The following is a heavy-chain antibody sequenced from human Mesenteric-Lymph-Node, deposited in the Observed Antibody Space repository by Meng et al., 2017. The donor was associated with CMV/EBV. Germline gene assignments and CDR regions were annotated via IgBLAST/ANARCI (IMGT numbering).Heavy chain of an antibody. D-gene: IGHD2-15*01. Sequence: QVQLQQWGAGLLKPSETLSLTCAVYGGPFSGYYWSWIRQPPGKGLEWIGEINHGGVPNYNPSLKSRVTISLDRSKNQFSLKLSSVTAEDTAVYYCARGSDIPVNNYWGQGTLVTVSS. V-gene: IGHV4-34*01. CDR3: ARGSDIPVNNY. CDR2: INHGGVP. CDR1: GGPFSGYY. J-gene: IGHJ4*02.